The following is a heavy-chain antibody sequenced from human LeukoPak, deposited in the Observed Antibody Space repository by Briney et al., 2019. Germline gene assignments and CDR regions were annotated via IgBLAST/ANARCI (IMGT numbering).Heavy chain of an antibody. CDR1: GVTFSNYA. CDR3: VKGDYDYREIAYFEY. J-gene: IGHJ4*02. D-gene: IGHD5-12*01. Sequence: GGPLSLSCAASGVTFSNYAMNGLRQAPGKGLECVSVLLGRGDAKNYADSVKGRFTISRDKSKNTLYLQMNSLTAEDTAVYYCVKGDYDYREIAYFEYWGQGTLVTVSS. V-gene: IGHV3-23*01. CDR2: LLGRGDAK.